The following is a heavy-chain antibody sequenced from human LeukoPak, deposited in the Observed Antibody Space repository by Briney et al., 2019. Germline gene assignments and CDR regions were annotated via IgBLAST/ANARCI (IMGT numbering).Heavy chain of an antibody. CDR3: AKAAYGSESYYGPFDY. V-gene: IGHV3-21*04. J-gene: IGHJ4*02. Sequence: GGSLRLSCAASGFTFSGYTMNWVRQAPGKGLEWVSSISSSSSYIYYADSVKGRFTISRDNSKNTLYLQMNSLRAEDTAVYYCAKAAYGSESYYGPFDYWGQGTLVTVSS. CDR1: GFTFSGYT. D-gene: IGHD3-10*01. CDR2: ISSSSSYI.